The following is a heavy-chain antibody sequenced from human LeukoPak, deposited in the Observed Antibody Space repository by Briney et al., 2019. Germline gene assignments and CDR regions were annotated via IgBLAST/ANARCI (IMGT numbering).Heavy chain of an antibody. Sequence: SETLSLTCSVSGVSIRTYYWIWIRQPPAKGLEWMGFFSYSGSTKYNPSLKSRVTMSQDTYKNQFSLKTEQPDSGDTALYYCGRMYSGTSYYFDYWGQGTLVTVSS. D-gene: IGHD1-26*01. CDR1: GVSIRTYY. V-gene: IGHV4-59*01. CDR3: GRMYSGTSYYFDY. CDR2: FSYSGST. J-gene: IGHJ4*02.